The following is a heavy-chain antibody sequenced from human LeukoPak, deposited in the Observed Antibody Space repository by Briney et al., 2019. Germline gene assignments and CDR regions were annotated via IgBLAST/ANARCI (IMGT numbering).Heavy chain of an antibody. CDR2: MNPNSGNT. CDR1: GYTFTSYD. D-gene: IGHD1-26*01. V-gene: IGHV1-8*01. J-gene: IGHJ6*03. CDR3: ARGGQPYYYYYYYYMDV. Sequence: EASVKVSCKASGYTFTSYDINWVRQATGQGREWMGWMNPNSGNTGYAQKFQGRVTMTRNTSISTAYMELSSLRSEDTAVYYCARGGQPYYYYYYYYMDVWGKGTTVTVSS.